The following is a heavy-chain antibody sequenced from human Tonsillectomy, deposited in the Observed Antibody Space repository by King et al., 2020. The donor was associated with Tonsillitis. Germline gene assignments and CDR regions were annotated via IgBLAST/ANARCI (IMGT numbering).Heavy chain of an antibody. CDR3: AALTTTPPVVPAPSGYFDY. Sequence: VQLVESGGGLVQPGGSLRLSCAASGFTFSSYWMHLARQAPGKGVVWVSRIKSDGSSTSFADPGEGRFTIPRDNAKNTLYLQMNSLRAADTAVYYCAALTTTPPVVPAPSGYFDYWGQGTLVTVSS. J-gene: IGHJ4*02. D-gene: IGHD2-2*01. CDR2: IKSDGSST. CDR1: GFTFSSYW. V-gene: IGHV3-74*01.